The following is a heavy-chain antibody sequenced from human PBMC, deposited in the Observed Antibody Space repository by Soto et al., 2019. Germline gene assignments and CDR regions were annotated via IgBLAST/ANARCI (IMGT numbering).Heavy chain of an antibody. Sequence: QVQLVESGGGVVQPGRSLRLSCAASGFTFSSYAMHWVRQAPGKGLEWVAVISYDGSNKYYADSVKGRFTISRDNSKNTLYLQMNRLRAEGTGVYYCARIGVHFDYWGQGTLVTVSS. V-gene: IGHV3-30-3*01. D-gene: IGHD2-8*01. CDR3: ARIGVHFDY. CDR1: GFTFSSYA. J-gene: IGHJ4*02. CDR2: ISYDGSNK.